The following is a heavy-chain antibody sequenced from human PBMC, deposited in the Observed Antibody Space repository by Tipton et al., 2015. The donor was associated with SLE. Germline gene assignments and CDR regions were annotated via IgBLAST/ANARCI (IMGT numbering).Heavy chain of an antibody. D-gene: IGHD2-15*01. CDR3: VKSVVVVSPRDYYYYMDV. CDR1: GYSIRKGYY. J-gene: IGHJ6*03. CDR2: IHHSGIT. V-gene: IGHV4-38-2*02. Sequence: TLSLTCNVSGYSIRKGYYWGWIRQAPGKGLEWTGTIHHSGITNYNPSLQSRVTLSVDMSKNQFSLRLSSVTAADTGVYYCVKSVVVVSPRDYYYYMDVWGKGTTVTVSS.